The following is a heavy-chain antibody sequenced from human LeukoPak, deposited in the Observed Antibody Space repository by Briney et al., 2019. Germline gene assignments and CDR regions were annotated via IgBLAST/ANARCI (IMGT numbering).Heavy chain of an antibody. V-gene: IGHV1-2*02. CDR2: INPSSGGT. D-gene: IGHD2-2*01. CDR3: ARDVGEYCSSVSCYASDY. J-gene: IGHJ4*02. CDR1: GYTFTGYY. Sequence: ASVKVSCKASGYTFTGYYMHWVRQAPGQGLEWMGWINPSSGGTNYAQKFQGRVTMTRDTSISTAYMKLSRLRSDDTAVYYCARDVGEYCSSVSCYASDYWGQGTLVTVSS.